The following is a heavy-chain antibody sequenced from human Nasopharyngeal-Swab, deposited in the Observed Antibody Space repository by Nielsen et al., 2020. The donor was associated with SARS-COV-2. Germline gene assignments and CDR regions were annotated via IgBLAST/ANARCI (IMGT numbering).Heavy chain of an antibody. Sequence: GESLKISCAASGFTFSSYAMSWVRQSPGKGLEWVSAISGSDNSTYYADSVKGRFTISRDNSKNTLYLQMNSLRAEDTAVYYCARGDDSSGYPYSHDYWGQGTLVTVSS. CDR1: GFTFSSYA. D-gene: IGHD3-22*01. CDR2: ISGSDNST. V-gene: IGHV3-23*01. J-gene: IGHJ4*02. CDR3: ARGDDSSGYPYSHDY.